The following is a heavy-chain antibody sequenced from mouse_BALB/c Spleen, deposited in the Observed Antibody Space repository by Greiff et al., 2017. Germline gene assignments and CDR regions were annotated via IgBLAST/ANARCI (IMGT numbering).Heavy chain of an antibody. V-gene: IGHV5-17*02. D-gene: IGHD4-1*01. J-gene: IGHJ3*01. CDR2: ISSGSSTT. CDR3: ARGTGKTFAY. CDR1: GFTFSSFG. Sequence: EVQRVESGGGLVQPGGSRKLSCAASGFTFSSFGMHWVRQAPEKGLEWVAYISSGSSTTYYADTVKGRFTISRDNPKNTLFLQMTSLRSEDTAMYYCARGTGKTFAYWGQGTLVTVSA.